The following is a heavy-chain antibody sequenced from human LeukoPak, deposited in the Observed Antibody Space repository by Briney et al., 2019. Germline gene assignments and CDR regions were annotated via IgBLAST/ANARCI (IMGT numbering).Heavy chain of an antibody. Sequence: SETLSLPCTVSGGSISSRSYYGGWIRQPPGKVLEWIESIYYCGIIYYNPSLKSRVTISVDPYKNQFSLKLSSVTAADTAVYYCARLAGYYYGSGSSIDYWGQGTLVTVSS. CDR2: IYYCGII. CDR3: ARLAGYYYGSGSSIDY. J-gene: IGHJ4*02. CDR1: GGSISSRSYY. D-gene: IGHD3-10*01. V-gene: IGHV4-39*01.